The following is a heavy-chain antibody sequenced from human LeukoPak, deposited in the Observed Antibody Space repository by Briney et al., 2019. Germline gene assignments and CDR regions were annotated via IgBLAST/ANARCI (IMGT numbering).Heavy chain of an antibody. CDR1: GGSISSYY. CDR2: IYTSGST. V-gene: IGHV4-4*07. CDR3: ARGGALWTMMN. J-gene: IGHJ4*02. D-gene: IGHD3-22*01. Sequence: PSETLSLTCTVSGGSISSYYWSWIRQPAGKGLEWIGRIYTSGSTNYNPSLKSRVTISVDTSKNQFSLKLNSVTAADTAVYYCARGGALWTMMNWGQGTLVTVSS.